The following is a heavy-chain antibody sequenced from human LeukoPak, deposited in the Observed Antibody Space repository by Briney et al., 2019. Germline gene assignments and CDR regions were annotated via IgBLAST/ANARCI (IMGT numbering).Heavy chain of an antibody. CDR3: TPIPQMATITYLDY. J-gene: IGHJ4*02. Sequence: MSGGSLRLPCAASGFTFSNAWMSWVGQAPGEGLEWVSRIKSKTDGGTTDYAAPVKGRFTISRDDSKNTLYLQINSLKTEDTAVYYCTPIPQMATITYLDYWGQGTLVTVSS. D-gene: IGHD5-24*01. V-gene: IGHV3-15*01. CDR1: GFTFSNAW. CDR2: IKSKTDGGTT.